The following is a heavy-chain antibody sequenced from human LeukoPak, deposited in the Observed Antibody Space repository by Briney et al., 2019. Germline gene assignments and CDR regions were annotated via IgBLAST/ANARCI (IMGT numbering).Heavy chain of an antibody. J-gene: IGHJ4*02. CDR3: ARLQFSANRPRDY. V-gene: IGHV4-59*08. D-gene: IGHD5-24*01. CDR2: IYHSGST. CDR1: GGSISSYY. Sequence: PSETLSLTCTVSGGSISSYYWSWIRQPPGKGLEWIGYIYHSGSTYYNPSLKSRVTISVDTSKNQFSLKLSSVTAADTAVYYCARLQFSANRPRDYWGQGTLVTVSS.